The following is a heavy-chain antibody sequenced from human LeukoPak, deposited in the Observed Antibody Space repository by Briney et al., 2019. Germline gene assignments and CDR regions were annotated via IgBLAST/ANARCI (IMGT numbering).Heavy chain of an antibody. J-gene: IGHJ4*02. CDR1: GGSITSTNY. CDR2: VDLQGST. CDR3: TRGQWLDVWDF. Sequence: SETLSLTCGVSGGSITSTNYWTWVRQPPGKGLEWIGEVDLQGSTNYNPSLMGRVAISVDMSENHISLQLTSVTAADTAVYYCTRGQWLDVWDFWGQGTLVTVSS. V-gene: IGHV4-4*02. D-gene: IGHD6-19*01.